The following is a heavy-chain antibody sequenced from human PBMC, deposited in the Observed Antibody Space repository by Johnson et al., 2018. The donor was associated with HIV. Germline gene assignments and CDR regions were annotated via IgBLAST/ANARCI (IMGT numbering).Heavy chain of an antibody. Sequence: QVQLVESGGGLVKPGGSLRLSCAASGFTFSDYYMSWIRQAPGKGLEWVSGINWNGGSTGYADSVEGRLTISRDNVKKSLYLQMNSLRAEDTAVYYCARACRDGYTCDAFDIWGQGTMVTVSS. V-gene: IGHV3-11*04. CDR2: INWNGGST. J-gene: IGHJ3*02. CDR1: GFTFSDYY. CDR3: ARACRDGYTCDAFDI. D-gene: IGHD5-24*01.